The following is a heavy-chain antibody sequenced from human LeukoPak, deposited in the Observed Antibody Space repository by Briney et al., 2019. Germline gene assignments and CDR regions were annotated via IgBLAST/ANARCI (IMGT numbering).Heavy chain of an antibody. CDR3: ARHYRKYYDILTGYYDAFDI. Sequence: PSETLSLTCTVSGDSISNHYWSWIRQPPGRGLEWIGYFDYSGSTNYNPSLKSRVTISKDTSRNQFSLKLRSVTAADSAVYYCARHYRKYYDILTGYYDAFDIWGQGTMVTVSS. D-gene: IGHD3-9*01. CDR2: FDYSGST. J-gene: IGHJ3*02. CDR1: GDSISNHY. V-gene: IGHV4-59*08.